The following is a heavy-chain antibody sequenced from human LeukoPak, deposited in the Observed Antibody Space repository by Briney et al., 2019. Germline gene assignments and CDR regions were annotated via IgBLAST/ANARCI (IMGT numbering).Heavy chain of an antibody. CDR3: ARGSAAGFDS. D-gene: IGHD6-13*01. Sequence: SETLSLTCTVSGGSISSGGYYWSWIRQHPGKGLEWIGYIYYSGSTYYNPSLKSRVTISVDTSKNQFSLKLSSVTAADTAVYYYARGSAAGFDSWGQGTLVTVSS. J-gene: IGHJ4*02. CDR2: IYYSGST. CDR1: GGSISSGGYY. V-gene: IGHV4-31*03.